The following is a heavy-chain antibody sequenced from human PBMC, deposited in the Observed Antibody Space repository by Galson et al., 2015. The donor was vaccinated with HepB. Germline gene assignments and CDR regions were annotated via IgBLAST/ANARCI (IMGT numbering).Heavy chain of an antibody. J-gene: IGHJ5*02. CDR2: IYNGETM. D-gene: IGHD6-13*01. CDR3: AKGPRFTGGTVYFDP. CDR1: GGSISGSY. Sequence: ETLSLTCIVSGGSISGSYWSWIRQPAGNRLEWVGRIYNGETMDYNPSLKSRVTMSVDTSKNQFSLKVSSVTAADTAVYYCAKGPRFTGGTVYFDPWGQGTLVTVSS. V-gene: IGHV4-4*07.